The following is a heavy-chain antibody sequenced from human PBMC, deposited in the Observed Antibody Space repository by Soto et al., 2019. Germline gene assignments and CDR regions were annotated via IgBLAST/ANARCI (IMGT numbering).Heavy chain of an antibody. CDR1: GYSISSGYY. J-gene: IGHJ5*02. V-gene: IGHV4-38-2*01. CDR2: MYHSGNT. CDR3: ARSSPRGVFDP. D-gene: IGHD6-6*01. Sequence: KPSETLSLTCAVSGYSISSGYYWGWIRQPPGKGLEWIGSMYHSGNTYYNPSLKSRVTISVDTSKNQFSLKLSSVTAADTAVYYCARSSPRGVFDPWGQGTLVTVSS.